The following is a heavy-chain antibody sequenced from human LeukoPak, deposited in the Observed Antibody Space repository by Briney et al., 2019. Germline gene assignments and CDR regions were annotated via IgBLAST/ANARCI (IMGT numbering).Heavy chain of an antibody. CDR1: GFTFSSYA. J-gene: IGHJ3*02. CDR3: ARLRIAVAGTSNAFDI. Sequence: PGRSLRLSCAASGFTFSSYAMHWVRQTPGKGLEWVAVISYDGSNKYYADSVKGRFTISRDNAKNSLYLQMNSLRAEDTAVYYCARLRIAVAGTSNAFDIWGQGTMVTVSS. V-gene: IGHV3-30*04. CDR2: ISYDGSNK. D-gene: IGHD6-19*01.